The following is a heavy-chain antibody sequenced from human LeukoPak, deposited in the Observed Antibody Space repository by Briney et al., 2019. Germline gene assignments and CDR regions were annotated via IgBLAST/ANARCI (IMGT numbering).Heavy chain of an antibody. CDR1: GYTFTSYG. D-gene: IGHD4-17*01. J-gene: IGHJ3*02. Sequence: GASVKVSCKASGYTFTSYGISWVRQAPGQGLEWMGWISAYNGNTNYAQKLQGRVTMTTDTSTSTAYMELRSLRSDDTAVYYCARDIRRNYDYGDYGPVDAFDIWGQGTMVTVSS. V-gene: IGHV1-18*01. CDR2: ISAYNGNT. CDR3: ARDIRRNYDYGDYGPVDAFDI.